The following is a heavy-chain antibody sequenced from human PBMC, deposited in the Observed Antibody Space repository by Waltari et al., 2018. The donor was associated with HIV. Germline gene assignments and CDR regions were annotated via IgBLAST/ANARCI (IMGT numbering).Heavy chain of an antibody. Sequence: VQLVDSGGGSIKTGGSLRLSCAGSGVSARPHWMAWARQGPGKGLVWVARINSDGSTRNYADAVKGRFVISRDNSRNTVYLQLNSVKVEDTAVYFCARASHYIEFSTFDGDYYFDLWGRGTRVAVSS. CDR1: GVSARPHW. CDR3: ARASHYIEFSTFDGDYYFDL. J-gene: IGHJ4*02. V-gene: IGHV3-74*01. CDR2: INSDGSTR. D-gene: IGHD3-9*01.